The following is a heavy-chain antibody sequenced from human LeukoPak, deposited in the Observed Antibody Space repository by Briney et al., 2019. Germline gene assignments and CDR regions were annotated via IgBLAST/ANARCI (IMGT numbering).Heavy chain of an antibody. Sequence: EASVKVSCKASGYTFTSYGISWVRQAPGQGLEWMGWISTYNGNTNYAQKLQGRVTMTTDTSTSTAYMELRSLRSDDTAVYYCASVTTVTHTFDYWGQGTLVTVSS. CDR3: ASVTTVTHTFDY. J-gene: IGHJ4*02. CDR2: ISTYNGNT. CDR1: GYTFTSYG. D-gene: IGHD4-17*01. V-gene: IGHV1-18*01.